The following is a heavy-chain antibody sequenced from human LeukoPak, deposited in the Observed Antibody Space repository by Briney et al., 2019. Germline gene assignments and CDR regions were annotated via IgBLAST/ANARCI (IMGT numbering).Heavy chain of an antibody. D-gene: IGHD3-16*01. J-gene: IGHJ3*02. V-gene: IGHV3-11*01. CDR2: ISSSGSTI. CDR1: GFTFSDYY. CDR3: ASPTSPLLSWAFDI. Sequence: KPGGSLRLSCAASGFTFSDYYMSWIRQAPGKGLEWVSYISSSGSTIYYADSVKGRFTISRDNAKNSLCLQMNSLRAEDTAVYYCASPTSPLLSWAFDIWGQGTMVTVSS.